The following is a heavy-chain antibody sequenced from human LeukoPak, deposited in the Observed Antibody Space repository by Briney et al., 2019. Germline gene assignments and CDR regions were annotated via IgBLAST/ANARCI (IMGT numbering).Heavy chain of an antibody. CDR3: ARDGAEKSSGYGFDY. Sequence: PGGSLRLSCAASGFTFRSYAMSWVRQAPGKGLEWVSTISASGGSTYYVDSVKGRFTISRDNSKNTLYLQMNSLTAEDTAVYYCARDGAEKSSGYGFDYWGQGTLVTVSS. CDR2: ISASGGST. D-gene: IGHD3-22*01. CDR1: GFTFRSYA. V-gene: IGHV3-23*01. J-gene: IGHJ4*02.